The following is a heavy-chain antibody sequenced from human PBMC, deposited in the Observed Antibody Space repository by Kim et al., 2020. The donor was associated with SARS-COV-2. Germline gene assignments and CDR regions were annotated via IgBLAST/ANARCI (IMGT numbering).Heavy chain of an antibody. D-gene: IGHD6-19*01. CDR3: AKGPLASGQWLLPEFDY. Sequence: GGSLRLSCAASGFTFSSYAMSWVRQAPGKGLEWVSTIRGNGGSTYYTDSVKGRFTISRDNSKNTLYLQMNSLRAEDTALYYCAKGPLASGQWLLPEFDYWGQGTLVTVSS. V-gene: IGHV3-23*01. J-gene: IGHJ4*02. CDR2: IRGNGGST. CDR1: GFTFSSYA.